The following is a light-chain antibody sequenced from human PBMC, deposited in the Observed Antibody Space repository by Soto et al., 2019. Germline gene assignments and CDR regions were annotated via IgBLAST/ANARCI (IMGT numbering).Light chain of an antibody. J-gene: IGKJ3*01. Sequence: EIVLTQSPDTLSLSPGERATLSCTASQTVTSSCLAWYQRKPGQAPRLLIHTTSTRATDIPDRFSGSGSGTDFTITISRLQPEDFGVYYCQQCGGSPLFSFGPGTRVDI. CDR3: QQCGGSPLFS. CDR2: TTS. CDR1: QTVTSSC. V-gene: IGKV3-20*01.